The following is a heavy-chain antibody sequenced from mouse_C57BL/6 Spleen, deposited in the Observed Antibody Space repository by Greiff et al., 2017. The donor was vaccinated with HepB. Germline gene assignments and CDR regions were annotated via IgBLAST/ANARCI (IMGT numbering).Heavy chain of an antibody. CDR1: GYTFTSYW. J-gene: IGHJ1*03. CDR2: IDPSDSYT. D-gene: IGHD1-1*01. CDR3: ARSPHYYGSSYGYFDV. Sequence: QVHVKQPGAELVKPGASVKLSCKASGYTFTSYWMQWVKQRPGQGLEWIGEIDPSDSYTNYNQKFKGKATLTVDTSSSTAYMQLSSLTSEDSAVYYCARSPHYYGSSYGYFDVWGTGTTVTVSS. V-gene: IGHV1-50*01.